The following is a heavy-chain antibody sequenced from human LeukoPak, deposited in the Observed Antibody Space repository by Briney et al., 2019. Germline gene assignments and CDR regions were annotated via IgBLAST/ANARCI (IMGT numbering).Heavy chain of an antibody. V-gene: IGHV1-8*01. CDR3: AREFIAARPPYYYYGMDV. D-gene: IGHD6-6*01. J-gene: IGHJ6*02. CDR2: MNPNSGNT. CDR1: GYTFTSYD. Sequence: ASVKVSCKASGYTFTSYDINWVRQATGQGLEWMGWMNPNSGNTGYAQKFQGRVTMTRNTSISTAYMELSSLRSEDTAVYYCAREFIAARPPYYYYGMDVWGQGTTVTVSS.